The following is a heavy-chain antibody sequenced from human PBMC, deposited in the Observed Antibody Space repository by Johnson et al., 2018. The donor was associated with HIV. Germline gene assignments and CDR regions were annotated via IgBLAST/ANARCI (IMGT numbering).Heavy chain of an antibody. D-gene: IGHD4-23*01. V-gene: IGHV3-20*04. J-gene: IGHJ3*01. CDR2: INWNSGSI. CDR3: ARELKDGDYSRGAFDL. CDR1: GFIFDDHG. Sequence: EVQLVESGGGVVRPGGSLRLSCAASGFIFDDHGMTWVRQAPGKGLELVSGINWNSGSIGYADSVKGRFTISRDNAKKSLYLQMNSLRAEDTAVYYCARELKDGDYSRGAFDLWGQGTMVTVTS.